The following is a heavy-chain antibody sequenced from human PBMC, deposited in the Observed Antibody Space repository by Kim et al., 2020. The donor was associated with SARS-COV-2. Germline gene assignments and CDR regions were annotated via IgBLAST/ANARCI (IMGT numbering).Heavy chain of an antibody. D-gene: IGHD3-10*01. CDR3: AKGDYYGAGSNYRFYYYYGMDV. V-gene: IGHV3-23*01. J-gene: IGHJ6*02. CDR1: GFSFGSFA. CDR2: LSGSGDKT. Sequence: GRSLRLSCEASGFSFGSFAMSWVRQAPGKGLEWVSTLSGSGDKTHYADSVRGRFTISRDNSKKTLYLQLSSLRVDDTAVYFCAKGDYYGAGSNYRFYYYYGMDVWGQGTTVTVSS.